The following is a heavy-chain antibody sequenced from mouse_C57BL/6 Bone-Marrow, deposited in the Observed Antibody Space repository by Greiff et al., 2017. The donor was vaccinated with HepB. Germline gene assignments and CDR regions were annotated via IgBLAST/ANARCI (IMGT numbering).Heavy chain of an antibody. J-gene: IGHJ3*01. CDR1: GFTFSDYY. CDR3: ARHGFGPWFAY. CDR2: ISNGGGST. V-gene: IGHV5-12*01. Sequence: DVKLVESGGGLVQPGGSLKLSCAASGFTFSDYYMYWVRQTPEKRLEWVAYISNGGGSTYYPDTVKGRFTISRDNAKNTLYLQMSRLKSEDTAMYYCARHGFGPWFAYWGQGTLVTVSA.